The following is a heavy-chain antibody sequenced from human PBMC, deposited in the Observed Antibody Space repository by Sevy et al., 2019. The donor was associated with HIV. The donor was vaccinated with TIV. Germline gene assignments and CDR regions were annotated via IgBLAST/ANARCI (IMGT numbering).Heavy chain of an antibody. V-gene: IGHV3-30*18. CDR3: AKDRYYYDSSGDSVFDY. Sequence: GGSLRLSCAASGFTFNSYGMHWVRQAPGKGLEWVAVISYDGSNKYYADSVKGRFTISRDNSKNTLYLQINSLRAEDTAVYYCAKDRYYYDSSGDSVFDYWGQGTLVTVSS. CDR2: ISYDGSNK. CDR1: GFTFNSYG. J-gene: IGHJ4*02. D-gene: IGHD3-22*01.